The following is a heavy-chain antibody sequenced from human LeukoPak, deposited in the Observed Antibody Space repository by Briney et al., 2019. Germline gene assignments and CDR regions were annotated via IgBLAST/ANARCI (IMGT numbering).Heavy chain of an antibody. V-gene: IGHV3-15*01. J-gene: IGHJ4*02. Sequence: GGSLRLSCAASGFTFSNAWMSWVRQAPGKGLEWVGRIKSKTDGGTTDYAAPVKGRFTISRDDSKNTLYLQMNSLKTEDTAVYYCATPISWELPSFDYWGQGTLVTVSS. CDR1: GFTFSNAW. D-gene: IGHD1-26*01. CDR3: ATPISWELPSFDY. CDR2: IKSKTDGGTT.